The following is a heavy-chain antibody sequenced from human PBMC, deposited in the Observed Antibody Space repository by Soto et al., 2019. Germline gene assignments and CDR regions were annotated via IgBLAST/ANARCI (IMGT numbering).Heavy chain of an antibody. J-gene: IGHJ4*02. CDR3: ARHYYYDSSYYYPTNTQLPLDY. V-gene: IGHV4-39*01. Sequence: PSETLSLTCTVSGGSISSSSYYWGWIRQPPGKGLEWIGSIYYSGSTYYNPSLKSRVTISVDTSKNQFSLKLSSVTAADTAVYFCARHYYYDSSYYYPTNTQLPLDYWGQGTLVTVSS. CDR1: GGSISSSSYY. CDR2: IYYSGST. D-gene: IGHD3-22*01.